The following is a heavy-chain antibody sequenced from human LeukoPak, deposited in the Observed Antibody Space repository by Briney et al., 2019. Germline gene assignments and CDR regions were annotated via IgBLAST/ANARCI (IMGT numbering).Heavy chain of an antibody. J-gene: IGHJ5*02. CDR2: IYTSGST. Sequence: SETLSLTCTVSGGSISSYYWSWIRQPAGKGLEWIGRIYTSGSTNYNPSLKSRVTMSVDTSKNQFSLKLSSVTAADPAVYYCAREGGRFLSIAARPNWFDPWGQGTLVTVSS. CDR1: GGSISSYY. V-gene: IGHV4-4*07. D-gene: IGHD6-6*01. CDR3: AREGGRFLSIAARPNWFDP.